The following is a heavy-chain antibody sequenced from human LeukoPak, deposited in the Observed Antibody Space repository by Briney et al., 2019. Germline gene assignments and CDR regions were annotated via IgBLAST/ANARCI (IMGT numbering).Heavy chain of an antibody. CDR2: IKQDGSEK. V-gene: IGHV3-7*01. Sequence: GGPLRLSCAASGFTFSSYWMSWVRQAPAKGLEWVANIKQDGSEKYYVDSVKGRFTISRDNAKNSLYLQMNSLRAEDTAVYYCARAPVGLNYYYMDVWGKGTTVTISS. CDR1: GFTFSSYW. CDR3: ARAPVGLNYYYMDV. D-gene: IGHD3/OR15-3a*01. J-gene: IGHJ6*03.